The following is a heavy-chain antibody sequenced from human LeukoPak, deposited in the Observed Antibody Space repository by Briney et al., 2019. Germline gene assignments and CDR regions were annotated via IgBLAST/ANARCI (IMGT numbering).Heavy chain of an antibody. V-gene: IGHV3-7*01. D-gene: IGHD6-19*01. CDR2: IKEDGSDK. CDR1: GFTFSSYG. CDR3: ARGSGWTDY. J-gene: IGHJ4*02. Sequence: GGSLRLSCAASGFTFSSYGMSWVRQAPGKGLEWVANIKEDGSDKYYVGSVKGRFTISRDNAKNSVYLQMNSLRAEDTAVYYCARGSGWTDYWGQGTLVTVSS.